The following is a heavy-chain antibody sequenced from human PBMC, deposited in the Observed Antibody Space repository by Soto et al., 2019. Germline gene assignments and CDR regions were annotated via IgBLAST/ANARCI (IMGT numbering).Heavy chain of an antibody. Sequence: PGGSLRLSCAASGFTFSSYAMHWVRQAPGKGLERVAVILYDGSNKYYAVSVKGRFTISRDISKNSLYLQMNSLRAEDTFFYYCARVVLLWFGELLGGIDYWGQGTLVTVSS. CDR1: GFTFSSYA. V-gene: IGHV3-30-3*01. D-gene: IGHD3-10*01. CDR2: ILYDGSNK. J-gene: IGHJ4*02. CDR3: ARVVLLWFGELLGGIDY.